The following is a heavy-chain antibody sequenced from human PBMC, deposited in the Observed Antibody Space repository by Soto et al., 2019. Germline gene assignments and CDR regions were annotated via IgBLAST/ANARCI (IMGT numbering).Heavy chain of an antibody. CDR1: GGSISSGDYY. CDR2: IYYSGST. Sequence: SETLSLTCTVSGGSISSGDYYWSWIRQPPGKGLEWIGYIYYSGSTYYNPSLKSRVTISVDTSKNQFSLKLSSVTAADTAVYYCARDQRPVSYYYDSSGFYYWVQGTLVTVSS. D-gene: IGHD3-22*01. CDR3: ARDQRPVSYYYDSSGFYY. J-gene: IGHJ4*02. V-gene: IGHV4-30-4*01.